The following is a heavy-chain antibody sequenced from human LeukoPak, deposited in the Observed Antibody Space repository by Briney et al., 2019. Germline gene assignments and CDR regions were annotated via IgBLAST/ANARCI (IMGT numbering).Heavy chain of an antibody. V-gene: IGHV1-46*01. J-gene: IGHJ4*02. CDR3: ARGFPNSGSYFNFDY. CDR2: INPSGGST. D-gene: IGHD1-26*01. CDR1: GYTFTSYY. Sequence: ASVKVSCRASGYTFTSYYMHWVRQAPGQGLEWMGIINPSGGSTSYAQKFQGRVTMTRDTSTSTVYMELSSLRSEDTAVYYCARGFPNSGSYFNFDYWGQGTLVTVSS.